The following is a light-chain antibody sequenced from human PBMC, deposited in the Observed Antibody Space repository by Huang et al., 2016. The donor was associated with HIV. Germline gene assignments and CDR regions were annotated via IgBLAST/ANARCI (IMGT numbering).Light chain of an antibody. V-gene: IGKV1-8*01. CDR3: QQYYRPLLT. Sequence: AIRMTQSPSSLSASTGDRVTITCRASQDIRSYLAWYQQKPGEAPKLRMYAASTLQGVVPSRFRGSGSGTDFTLTISCLQSEDFATYYCQQYYRPLLTFGGGTRV. CDR2: AAS. J-gene: IGKJ4*01. CDR1: QDIRSY.